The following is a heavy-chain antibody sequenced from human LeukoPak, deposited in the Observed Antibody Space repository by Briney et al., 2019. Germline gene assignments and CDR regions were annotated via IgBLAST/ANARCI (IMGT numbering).Heavy chain of an antibody. J-gene: IGHJ4*02. D-gene: IGHD3-22*01. CDR3: ARLHYDTSGLYYYFDY. Sequence: SETLSLTCTVSGDSISSHYWSWIRQPPGKGLEWIGYIHYSVTTNYNPSLKSRIAISADTSKNQFSLKLTSVTAADTAVYYCARLHYDTSGLYYYFDYWGQGTLVTVSS. V-gene: IGHV4-59*08. CDR2: IHYSVTT. CDR1: GDSISSHY.